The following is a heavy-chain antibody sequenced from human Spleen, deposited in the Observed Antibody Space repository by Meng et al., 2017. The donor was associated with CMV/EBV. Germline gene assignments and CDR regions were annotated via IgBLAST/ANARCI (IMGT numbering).Heavy chain of an antibody. Sequence: ESLKISCTVSGGSISGYYWSWIRQPPGKGLEWIGYIYYSGSTNYNPSLKSRVTISVDTSKNQFSLKLSSVTAADTAVYYCARDPYCSSTSCPGIAFDIWGPGTRVTVSS. CDR3: ARDPYCSSTSCPGIAFDI. CDR2: IYYSGST. V-gene: IGHV4-59*01. D-gene: IGHD2-2*01. CDR1: GGSISGYY. J-gene: IGHJ3*02.